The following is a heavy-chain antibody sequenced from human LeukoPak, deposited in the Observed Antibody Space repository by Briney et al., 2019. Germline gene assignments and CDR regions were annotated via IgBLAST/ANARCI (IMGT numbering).Heavy chain of an antibody. CDR1: GFTFSRYA. CDR2: ISSSGESP. Sequence: GGSVRLSCAASGFTFSRYAMSWVRQAPGKGLEWVCGISSSGESPYYADSVEGRFTISRDNSKSTLYLEINSLRAEDTAVYYCAKKSRDGYNPFDYLGQGTLVTVSS. CDR3: AKKSRDGYNPFDY. V-gene: IGHV3-23*01. J-gene: IGHJ4*02. D-gene: IGHD5-24*01.